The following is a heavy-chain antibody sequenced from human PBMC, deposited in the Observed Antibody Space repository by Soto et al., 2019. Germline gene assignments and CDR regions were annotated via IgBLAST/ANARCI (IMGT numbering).Heavy chain of an antibody. V-gene: IGHV1-69*13. CDR1: GGTFSSYA. CDR3: ARASLIAARRNYYYYGMDV. CDR2: IIPIFGTA. Sequence: SVKVSCKASGGTFSSYAISWVRQAPGQGLEWMGGIIPIFGTANYAQKFQGRVTITADESTSTAYMELSSLRSEDTAVYYCARASLIAARRNYYYYGMDVWGQGTTVTVSS. J-gene: IGHJ6*02. D-gene: IGHD6-6*01.